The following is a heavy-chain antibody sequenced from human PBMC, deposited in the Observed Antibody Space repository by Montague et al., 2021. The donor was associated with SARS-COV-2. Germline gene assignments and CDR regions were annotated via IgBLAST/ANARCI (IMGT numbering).Heavy chain of an antibody. D-gene: IGHD3-9*01. CDR3: ARHASSYYDILTGYYTLDY. CDR2: IYPGDSDT. Sequence: QSGAEVKKPGESLKISCKGSGYSFTSYWIGWVRQMPGKGLEWMGIIYPGDSDTRYSPSFQGQVTISADKSISTAYLQWSSLKASDTAMCYCARHASSYYDILTGYYTLDYWGQGTLVTVSS. V-gene: IGHV5-51*01. CDR1: GYSFTSYW. J-gene: IGHJ4*02.